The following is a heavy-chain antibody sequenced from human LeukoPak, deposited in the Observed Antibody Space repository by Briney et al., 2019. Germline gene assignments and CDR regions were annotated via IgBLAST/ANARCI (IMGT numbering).Heavy chain of an antibody. V-gene: IGHV3-48*03. CDR2: ISSSGSTI. CDR3: AELGITMIGGV. CDR1: GFTFSSYE. Sequence: PGGSLRLSCAPSGFTFSSYEMNSVRQAPGKGREWVSYISSSGSTIYYADSVKGRFTISRDNAKNSLYLQMNSLRAEDTAVYYCAELGITMIGGVWGKGTTVTISS. D-gene: IGHD3-10*02. J-gene: IGHJ6*04.